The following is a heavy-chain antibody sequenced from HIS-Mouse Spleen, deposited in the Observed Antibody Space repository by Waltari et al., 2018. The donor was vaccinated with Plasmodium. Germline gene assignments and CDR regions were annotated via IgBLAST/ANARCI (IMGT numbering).Heavy chain of an antibody. CDR2: IYYSGST. D-gene: IGHD6-13*01. Sequence: QLQLQESGPGLVKPSETLSLTCTVSGGSISSSSYYWGWIRQPPGKGLEWIGSIYYSGSTYVNPSLKSRVTISVDTSKNQFSLKLSSVTAADTAVYYCARVTAAAGTSWGQGTLVTVSS. J-gene: IGHJ5*02. CDR3: ARVTAAAGTS. CDR1: GGSISSSSYY. V-gene: IGHV4-39*07.